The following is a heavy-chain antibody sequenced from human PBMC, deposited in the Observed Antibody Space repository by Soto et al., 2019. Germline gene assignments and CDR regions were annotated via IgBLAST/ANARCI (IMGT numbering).Heavy chain of an antibody. CDR1: GYTFTSYD. D-gene: IGHD7-27*01. CDR3: ARAPTGGHYYYYYGMDV. J-gene: IGHJ6*02. V-gene: IGHV1-8*01. CDR2: MNPNSGNT. Sequence: ASVKVSCKASGYTFTSYDINWVRQATGQGLEWMGWMNPNSGNTGYAQKFQGRVTMTRNTSISTAYMELSSLRSADTAVYYCARAPTGGHYYYYYGMDVWGQGTTVTVSS.